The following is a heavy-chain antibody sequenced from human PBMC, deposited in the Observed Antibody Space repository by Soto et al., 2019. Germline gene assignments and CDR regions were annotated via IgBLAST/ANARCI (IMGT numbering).Heavy chain of an antibody. CDR2: IKDGGVT. CDR3: ARGQEGVVATH. Sequence: QVQLQQWGAGLLKPSETLSLTCAVNGGSLTGYYWSWIRQPPGKGLELIGEIKDGGVTNYSPSLKSRVTMSADTSKNQFSLNLNSVTAADTAVYYCARGQEGVVATHWDQGTLVTVSS. V-gene: IGHV4-34*01. D-gene: IGHD5-12*01. J-gene: IGHJ4*02. CDR1: GGSLTGYY.